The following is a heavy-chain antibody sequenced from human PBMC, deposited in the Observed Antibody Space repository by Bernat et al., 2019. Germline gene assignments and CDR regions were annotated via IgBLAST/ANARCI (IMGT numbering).Heavy chain of an antibody. CDR3: ARGEDMGSGLYFQH. D-gene: IGHD6-19*01. CDR1: GFTFSTYG. J-gene: IGHJ1*01. CDR2: IWYDGSNK. Sequence: QVQLVESGGGVVQPGRSLRLSCAASGFTFSTYGMHWVRQAPGKGLEWVAVIWYDGSNKYYANSVKGRFTISRDNSKNTLYLQMNSLRAEDTAVYYCARGEDMGSGLYFQHWGQGTLVTVSS. V-gene: IGHV3-33*01.